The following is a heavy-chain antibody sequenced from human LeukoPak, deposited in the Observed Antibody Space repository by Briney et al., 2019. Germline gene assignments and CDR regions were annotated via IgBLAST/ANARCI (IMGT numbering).Heavy chain of an antibody. CDR2: INNSGST. J-gene: IGHJ5*02. CDR3: ARDHCSGGSCYSGQGPNWFDP. CDR1: GGSFSGYY. V-gene: IGHV4-34*01. Sequence: PSETLSLTCAVYGGSFSGYYWSWIRQPPGKGLEWIGEINNSGSTNYNTCLKSGVTISVDTSKNQFSLKLSSVTAADTAVYYCARDHCSGGSCYSGQGPNWFDPWGQGTLVTVSS. D-gene: IGHD2-15*01.